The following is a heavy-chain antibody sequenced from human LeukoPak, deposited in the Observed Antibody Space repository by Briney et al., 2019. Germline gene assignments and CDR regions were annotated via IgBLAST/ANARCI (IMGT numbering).Heavy chain of an antibody. CDR2: ISYDGSNK. Sequence: GSLRLFCAASGFTVSSYWMGWVRQAPGKGLGWVAVISYDGSNKYYADSVKGRFTISRDNSKNTLYLQMNSLRAEDTAVYYCARDPSEEWYPLDYWGQGTLVTVSS. J-gene: IGHJ4*02. D-gene: IGHD2-8*01. V-gene: IGHV3-30*03. CDR1: GFTVSSYW. CDR3: ARDPSEEWYPLDY.